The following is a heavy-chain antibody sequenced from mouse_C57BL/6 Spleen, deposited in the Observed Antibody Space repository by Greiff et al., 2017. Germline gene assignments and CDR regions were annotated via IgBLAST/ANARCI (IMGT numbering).Heavy chain of an antibody. CDR3: ATRLAHYAMDD. V-gene: IGHV1-61*01. J-gene: IGHJ4*01. CDR2: IYPSDSAT. Sequence: QVQLQQPGAELVRPGSSVKLSCKASGYTFTSYWMDWVKQRPGQGLEWIGNIYPSDSATHYNQKFKDKATLTVDKSSSTAYMQLSSLTAEDSAVYYGATRLAHYAMDDWGQGTSVTVSS. CDR1: GYTFTSYW.